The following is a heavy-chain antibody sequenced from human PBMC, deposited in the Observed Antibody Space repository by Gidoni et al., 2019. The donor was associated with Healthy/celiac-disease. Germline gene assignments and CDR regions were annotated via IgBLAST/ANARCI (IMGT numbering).Heavy chain of an antibody. Sequence: QVQLGESGGGGVQPGGSLRISCAASGYTFSSYGMHWVRQAPGKGLEWVAVISYDGSNKYYADSVKGRFTISRDNSKITRYLQMNSLRAEDTAVYYCAKDVQGGWYLDYWGQGTLVTVSS. D-gene: IGHD6-19*01. CDR3: AKDVQGGWYLDY. CDR2: ISYDGSNK. V-gene: IGHV3-30*18. CDR1: GYTFSSYG. J-gene: IGHJ4*02.